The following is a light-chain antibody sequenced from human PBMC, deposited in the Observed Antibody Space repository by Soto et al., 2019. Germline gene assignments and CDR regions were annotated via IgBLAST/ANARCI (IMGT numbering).Light chain of an antibody. Sequence: AIQMNQSPSSLAASVGDRVTITCRASQDIRDDLGWYQQKLGKAPKLLIYAASSLQSGVPSRFSGSGSGTDFTLTISSLQPEDFATYYCLQDYNYPRTFGQGTKVEIK. J-gene: IGKJ1*01. CDR2: AAS. V-gene: IGKV1-6*01. CDR1: QDIRDD. CDR3: LQDYNYPRT.